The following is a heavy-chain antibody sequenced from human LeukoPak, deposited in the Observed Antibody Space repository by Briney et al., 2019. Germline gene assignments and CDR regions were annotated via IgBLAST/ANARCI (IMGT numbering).Heavy chain of an antibody. CDR2: IKSKTDGGTT. J-gene: IGHJ4*02. D-gene: IGHD3-9*01. CDR3: STDTTEYDILTRGGFFDY. V-gene: IGHV3-15*01. CDR1: GFTFSNAW. Sequence: PGGSLRLSCAASGFTFSNAWMSWVRQAPGKGLEWVGRIKSKTDGGTTDYAAPVKGRFTISKDDSKNTLYLQMNSLKTEDTAVYFCSTDTTEYDILTRGGFFDYWGQGTLVTVSS.